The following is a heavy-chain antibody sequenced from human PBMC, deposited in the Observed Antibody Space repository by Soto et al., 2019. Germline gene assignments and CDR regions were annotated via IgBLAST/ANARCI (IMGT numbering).Heavy chain of an antibody. D-gene: IGHD6-19*01. CDR1: GGSISTYY. CDR2: ICYSGST. J-gene: IGHJ6*02. CDR3: ASDRRSGWDQGYRMDG. Sequence: XETLPLTCTVSGGSISTYYWSWIRQPPGKGLEWIGYICYSGSTSYNPSLKSRVTISVDTSKNQFSLKLRSVTAADTAVYYCASDRRSGWDQGYRMDGWGQGTTVTVSS. V-gene: IGHV4-59*01.